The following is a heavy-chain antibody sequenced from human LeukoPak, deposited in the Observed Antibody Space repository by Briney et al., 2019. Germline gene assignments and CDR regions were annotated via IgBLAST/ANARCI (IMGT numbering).Heavy chain of an antibody. J-gene: IGHJ4*02. Sequence: GRSLRLSCAASGFTFSSYAMHWVRQAPGKGLEWVALISYEGSIKYYADSVKGRFTISRDNSKSTLYLQMNSLRGEDTAVYFCAILSPKGDENSYWGQGTLVTVSS. CDR1: GFTFSSYA. CDR2: ISYEGSIK. CDR3: AILSPKGDENSY. V-gene: IGHV3-30*04. D-gene: IGHD2-15*01.